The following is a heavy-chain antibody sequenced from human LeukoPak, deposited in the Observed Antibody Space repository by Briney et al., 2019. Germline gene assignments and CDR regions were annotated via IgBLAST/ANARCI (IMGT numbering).Heavy chain of an antibody. V-gene: IGHV3-7*03. CDR2: IKQDGSEK. D-gene: IGHD3-9*01. CDR1: GFTFSSYW. J-gene: IGHJ6*04. CDR3: ARDFAYYDILTPDYYYGLDV. Sequence: PGGSLRLSCAASGFTFSSYWMSWVRQAPGKGLEWVANIKQDGSEKYYVDSVKGRFTISRDNAKNSVCLQMNRLRAEDTAVYYCARDFAYYDILTPDYYYGLDVWGNGTTVTVSS.